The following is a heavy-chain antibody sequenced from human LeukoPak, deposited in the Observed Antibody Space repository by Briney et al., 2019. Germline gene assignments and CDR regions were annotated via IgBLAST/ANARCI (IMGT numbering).Heavy chain of an antibody. CDR3: IVFGDSNH. J-gene: IGHJ5*02. CDR2: IYSGGST. CDR1: GFTVSSNY. V-gene: IGHV3-53*01. Sequence: GGSLRLSCAASGFTVSSNYMSWVRQAPGKGLEWVSVIYSGGSTYYADSVKGRFTISRDNSKNTLYLQINSLSVEDTAVYYCIVFGDSNHWGLGTLVTVSS. D-gene: IGHD4-17*01.